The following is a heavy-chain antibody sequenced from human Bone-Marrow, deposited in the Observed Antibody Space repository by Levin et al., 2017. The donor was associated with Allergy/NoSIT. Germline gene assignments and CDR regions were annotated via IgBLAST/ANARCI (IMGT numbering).Heavy chain of an antibody. Sequence: SETLSLTCTVSGYSISSGYYWGWIRQPPGKGLEWIGSIYHSGSTYYNPSLKSRVTISVDTSKNQFSLKLSSVTAADTAVYYCARDLSDCWSGYYTSYYFDYWGQGTLVTVSS. V-gene: IGHV4-38-2*02. D-gene: IGHD3-3*01. CDR1: GYSISSGYY. J-gene: IGHJ4*02. CDR2: IYHSGST. CDR3: ARDLSDCWSGYYTSYYFDY.